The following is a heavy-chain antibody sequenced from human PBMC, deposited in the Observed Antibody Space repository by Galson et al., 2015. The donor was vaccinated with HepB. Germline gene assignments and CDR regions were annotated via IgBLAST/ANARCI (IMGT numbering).Heavy chain of an antibody. CDR2: IYYSGGT. CDR3: ARSYYDFWSGHAQQSNWFDP. V-gene: IGHV4-59*08. J-gene: IGHJ5*02. CDR1: GGSISSYY. Sequence: ETLSLTCTVSGGSISSYYWSWIRQPPGKGLEWIGYIYYSGGTNYNPSLKSRVTISVDTSKNQFSLKLSSVTAADTAVYYCARSYYDFWSGHAQQSNWFDPWGQGTLVTVAS. D-gene: IGHD3-3*01.